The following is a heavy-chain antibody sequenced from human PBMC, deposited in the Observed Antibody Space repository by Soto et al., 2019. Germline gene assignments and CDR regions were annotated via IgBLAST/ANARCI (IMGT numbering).Heavy chain of an antibody. V-gene: IGHV1-46*03. D-gene: IGHD3-3*01. J-gene: IGHJ5*02. Sequence: ASVKVSCKASGYTFTSYYMHWVRQAPGQGLEWMGIINPSGGSTSYAQKFQGRVTMTRDTSTGTVYMELSSLRSEDTAVYYCARANFPYYDFWSGYFGSRKNWFDPWGQGTLVTVSS. CDR3: ARANFPYYDFWSGYFGSRKNWFDP. CDR1: GYTFTSYY. CDR2: INPSGGST.